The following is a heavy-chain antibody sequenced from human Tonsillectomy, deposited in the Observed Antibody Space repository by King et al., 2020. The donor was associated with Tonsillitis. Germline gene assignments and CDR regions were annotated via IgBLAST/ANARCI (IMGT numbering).Heavy chain of an antibody. V-gene: IGHV4-34*01. Sequence: VQLQQWGTGLLKPSETLSLTCAVYGGSFSGFYGTWIRQPPGKGLEWIGEINHSGSTNYNPSLKSRVTISIDTSKNQFSLKLSSVTAADTAVYYCARGGRVGGFDHWGQGNLVTVSS. CDR1: GGSFSGFY. CDR3: ARGGRVGGFDH. CDR2: INHSGST. J-gene: IGHJ4*02. D-gene: IGHD3-16*01.